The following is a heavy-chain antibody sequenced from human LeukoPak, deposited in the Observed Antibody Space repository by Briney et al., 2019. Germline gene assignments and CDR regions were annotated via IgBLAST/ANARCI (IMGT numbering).Heavy chain of an antibody. CDR1: GFTFRNVW. CDR2: IKSIPDGGTT. V-gene: IGHV3-15*06. CDR3: TSGGGGTCSSDF. J-gene: IGHJ4*02. D-gene: IGHD2-15*01. Sequence: GGSLRLSCTVSGFTFRNVWLSWVRQAPGKGLEWVGRIKSIPDGGTTHYAAPVQGRFTLSRDDSKNTQYLQMGSLRAEDTAIYYCTSGGGGTCSSDFWGQGTLVTVCS.